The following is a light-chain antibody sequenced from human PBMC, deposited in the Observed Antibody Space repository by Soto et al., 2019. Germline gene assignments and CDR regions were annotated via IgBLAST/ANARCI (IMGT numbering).Light chain of an antibody. CDR3: QVWDSSTVV. Sequence: SYELTQPRSVSVARGQTARSTCGGNNIGSKNVHWYQQKPGQAPVLVIYRDSNRPSGIPERFSGSNSGNTATLTISRAQAGDEADYYCQVWDSSTVVLGGGTKLTVL. J-gene: IGLJ2*01. CDR1: NIGSKN. V-gene: IGLV3-9*01. CDR2: RDS.